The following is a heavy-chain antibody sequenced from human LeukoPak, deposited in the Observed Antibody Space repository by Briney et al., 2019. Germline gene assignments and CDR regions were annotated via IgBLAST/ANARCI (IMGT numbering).Heavy chain of an antibody. V-gene: IGHV1-8*01. CDR3: ARSYYDSSGYYQTFDP. CDR2: MNPNSGNT. Sequence: ASVTVSCKASGYTFTSYDINWLRQAPGQGLEWMGWMNPNSGNTGYAQKFQGRVTMTRNTSISTAYMELSSLRSEDTAVYYCARSYYDSSGYYQTFDPWGQGTLVTVSS. D-gene: IGHD3-22*01. CDR1: GYTFTSYD. J-gene: IGHJ5*02.